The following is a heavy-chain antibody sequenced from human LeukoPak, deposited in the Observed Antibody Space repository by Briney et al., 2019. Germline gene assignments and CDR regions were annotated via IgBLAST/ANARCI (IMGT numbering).Heavy chain of an antibody. CDR2: IHTSGST. J-gene: IGHJ4*02. Sequence: SETLSLTCTVSGGFISSYYWNWIRQPAGKGLEWIGRIHTSGSTNYNPSLKSRVTMSVDTSKNQFSLKLSSVTAADTAVYYCARGKVVAGTPGQNSWDYWGQGTLVTVSS. V-gene: IGHV4-4*07. CDR1: GGFISSYY. D-gene: IGHD6-19*01. CDR3: ARGKVVAGTPGQNSWDY.